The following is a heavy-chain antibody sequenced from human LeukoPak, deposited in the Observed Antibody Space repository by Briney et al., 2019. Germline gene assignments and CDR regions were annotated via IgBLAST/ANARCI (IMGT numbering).Heavy chain of an antibody. D-gene: IGHD1-26*01. CDR2: TYYRSKWFS. Sequence: SQTLSLTCAISGDSVSSNRATWHWIRQSPSGGLGWLGRTYYRSKWFSDYAVSVKSRTTFNPDTSKNQLSLQLNSVTPEDTAVYYCARGSGSYYAFDIWGQGTMVTVSS. V-gene: IGHV6-1*01. CDR3: ARGSGSYYAFDI. CDR1: GDSVSSNRAT. J-gene: IGHJ3*02.